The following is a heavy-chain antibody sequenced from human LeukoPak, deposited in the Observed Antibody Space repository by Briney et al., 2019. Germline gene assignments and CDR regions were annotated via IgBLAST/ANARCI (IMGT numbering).Heavy chain of an antibody. D-gene: IGHD1-1*01. Sequence: GASVKVSCKASGFTFTSSAVQWVRQARGQRLEWIGWIVVGSGNTNYAQKFQERVTITRDMSTSTAYMELSSLRSEDTAVYYCAADVSGTTSPRFDYWGQEPWSPSPQ. CDR1: GFTFTSSA. CDR2: IVVGSGNT. CDR3: AADVSGTTSPRFDY. V-gene: IGHV1-58*01. J-gene: IGHJ4*01.